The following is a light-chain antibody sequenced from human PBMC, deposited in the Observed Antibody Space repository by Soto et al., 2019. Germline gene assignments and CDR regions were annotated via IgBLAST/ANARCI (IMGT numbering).Light chain of an antibody. CDR3: QSYDSSLSASYV. CDR1: SSNIGAGCE. J-gene: IGLJ1*01. Sequence: QSSLPHPPSLSGAPGQRVTISCTGCSSNIGAGCEVHWYQHLPGKAPKLLIYGNTNRPSGVPDRFTGSKSGTSASLAITGLQAEDEADYYCQSYDSSLSASYVFGGGTKVTVL. V-gene: IGLV1-40*01. CDR2: GNT.